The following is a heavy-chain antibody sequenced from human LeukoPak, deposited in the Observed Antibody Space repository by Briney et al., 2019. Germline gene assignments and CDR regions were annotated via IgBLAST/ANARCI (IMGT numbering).Heavy chain of an antibody. CDR1: GFTFSSYE. CDR3: GRKISWSYYEFIDY. J-gene: IGHJ4*02. CDR2: ISSSGSTI. Sequence: PGGSLRLSCAASGFTFSSYEMNWVRQAPGKGLEWLSYISSSGSTIYYADYVKGRFTISRDNAKNSLYLQMNNLRADDTAVYYCGRKISWSYYEFIDYWGQGTLGNGSS. D-gene: IGHD1-26*01. V-gene: IGHV3-48*03.